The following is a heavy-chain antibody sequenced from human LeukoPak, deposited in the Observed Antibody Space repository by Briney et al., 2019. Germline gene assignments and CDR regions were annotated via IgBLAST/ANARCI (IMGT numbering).Heavy chain of an antibody. D-gene: IGHD4-17*01. Sequence: HPGRSLRLSCAASGFTFSSYGMHWVRQAPGKGLEWVAVIWYDGSSKYYADSVKGRFTISRDNSKNTLYLQMNSLRAEDTAVYYCARQFSDYGETTFWGQGTLVTVSS. CDR1: GFTFSSYG. CDR2: IWYDGSSK. J-gene: IGHJ4*02. V-gene: IGHV3-33*01. CDR3: ARQFSDYGETTF.